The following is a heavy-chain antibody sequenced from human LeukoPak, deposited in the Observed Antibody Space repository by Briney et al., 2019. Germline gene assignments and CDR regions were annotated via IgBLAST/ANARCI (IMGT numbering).Heavy chain of an antibody. V-gene: IGHV4-59*01. CDR1: GGSISSYY. Sequence: SETLSLTCTVSGGSISSYYWSWIRQPPGKGLEWIGYIYYSGSINYNPSLKSRVTISVDTSKNQFSLKLSSVTAADTAVYYCARGASGSRYDAFDIWGQGTMVTVSS. D-gene: IGHD1-26*01. CDR2: IYYSGSI. J-gene: IGHJ3*02. CDR3: ARGASGSRYDAFDI.